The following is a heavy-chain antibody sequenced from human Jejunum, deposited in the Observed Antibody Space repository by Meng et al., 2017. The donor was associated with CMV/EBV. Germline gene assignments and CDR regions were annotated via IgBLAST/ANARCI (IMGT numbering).Heavy chain of an antibody. D-gene: IGHD3-22*01. CDR2: FNPNGDVT. J-gene: IGHJ4*03. Sequence: QVKRVQSGAEVKKPGVSLKLSCETSGFTFTTYFMHWLRQAPGQGLQWMGLFNPNGDVTTYSPRFQGRITLTGDTSTSTLYMELSSLTSDDTAVYYCAREMPMTCYFNQWGQGTLVTVSS. CDR3: AREMPMTCYFNQ. CDR1: GFTFTTYF. V-gene: IGHV1-46*01.